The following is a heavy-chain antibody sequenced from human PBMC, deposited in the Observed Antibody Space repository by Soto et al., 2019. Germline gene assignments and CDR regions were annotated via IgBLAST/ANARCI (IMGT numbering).Heavy chain of an antibody. CDR2: ISSDGSST. V-gene: IGHV3-74*01. Sequence: PGGSLRLSCAASGFTFSTYRMHWVRQVPGKGLVWVSRISSDGSSTNYADSVKGRFTVSRDNAKNTLYLQMNSLRAEDTAVYYCARDGRGYSYGNDPWYFDLWGRGTLVTVSS. CDR1: GFTFSTYR. CDR3: ARDGRGYSYGNDPWYFDL. J-gene: IGHJ2*01. D-gene: IGHD5-18*01.